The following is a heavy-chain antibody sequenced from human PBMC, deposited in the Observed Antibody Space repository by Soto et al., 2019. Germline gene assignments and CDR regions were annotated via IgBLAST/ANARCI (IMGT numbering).Heavy chain of an antibody. Sequence: QVQLVESGGGVVQPGRSLRLSCAASGFTFSSYGMHWVRQAPGKGLEWVAVIWYDGSNKYYADSVKGRFTISRDNSKNTLYLQMNSLRAEDTAVYYCARANSSSWLGDAFDIWGQGTMVTVSS. CDR1: GFTFSSYG. J-gene: IGHJ3*02. CDR2: IWYDGSNK. CDR3: ARANSSSWLGDAFDI. D-gene: IGHD6-13*01. V-gene: IGHV3-33*01.